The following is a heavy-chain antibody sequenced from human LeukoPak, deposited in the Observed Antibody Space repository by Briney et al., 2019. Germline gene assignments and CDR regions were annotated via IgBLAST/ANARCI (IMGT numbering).Heavy chain of an antibody. V-gene: IGHV3-15*01. J-gene: IGHJ4*02. CDR1: GFTFSDAW. D-gene: IGHD6-13*01. CDR3: IAGGEQLDH. CDR2: IRSKTDDGTT. Sequence: GGSLRLSCAASGFTFSDAWMSWVRQAPGKGREWVGLIRSKTDDGTTDYAAPVKGRFTISRNDSQHTLFLQLNSLKAEDTAVYYCIAGGEQLDHWGQGTLVTVSS.